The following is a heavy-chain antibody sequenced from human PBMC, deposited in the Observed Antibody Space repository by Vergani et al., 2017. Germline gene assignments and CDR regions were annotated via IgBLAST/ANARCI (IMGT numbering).Heavy chain of an antibody. D-gene: IGHD3-16*02. V-gene: IGHV4-59*01. CDR1: GGSLSSYY. Sequence: QVQLQESGPGLVKPSETLSLTCTVSGGSLSSYYWSWIRQPPGKGLEWIGYIYYSGSTNYNPSLKSRVTISVEPSKNQFSLKLSSVTAADTAVYYCARSPSNDDYIWGSYRYTYFDYWGQGTLVTVSS. CDR2: IYYSGST. CDR3: ARSPSNDDYIWGSYRYTYFDY. J-gene: IGHJ4*02.